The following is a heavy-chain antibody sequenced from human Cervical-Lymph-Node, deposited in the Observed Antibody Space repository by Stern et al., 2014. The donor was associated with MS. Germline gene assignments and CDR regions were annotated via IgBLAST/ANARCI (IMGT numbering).Heavy chain of an antibody. CDR3: ARGGSLIFDH. CDR2: ISAYDDDT. J-gene: IGHJ4*02. Sequence: QVQLVQSGAEVKRPGASVRLSCEASGYTFGMYAITWVRQAPGQGLEWVGWISAYDDDTNYAQKFQDRVTMTTDTSTRTAYMELRSLTSDDTAVYYCARGGSLIFDHWGQGTLVIVSS. CDR1: GYTFGMYA. V-gene: IGHV1-18*01.